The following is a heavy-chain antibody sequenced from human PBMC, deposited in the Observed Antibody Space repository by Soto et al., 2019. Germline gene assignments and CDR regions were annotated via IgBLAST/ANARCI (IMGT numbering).Heavy chain of an antibody. J-gene: IGHJ5*02. CDR1: GYTLTELS. CDR3: ATDRRRVLRFLEWFAWFDP. D-gene: IGHD3-3*01. Sequence: AAVKVSCKVSGYTLTELSMHWVRQAAGKGLEWMGGFDPEDGETIYAQKFQGRVTMTEDTSTDTAYMELSSLRSEDTAVYYCATDRRRVLRFLEWFAWFDPWGQGTLVTVSS. CDR2: FDPEDGET. V-gene: IGHV1-24*01.